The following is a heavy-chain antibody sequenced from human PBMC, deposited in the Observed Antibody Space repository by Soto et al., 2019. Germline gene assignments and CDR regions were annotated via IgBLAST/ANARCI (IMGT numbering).Heavy chain of an antibody. D-gene: IGHD3-10*01. CDR3: ARVMLKYYYGSGSSHPPVDY. J-gene: IGHJ4*02. V-gene: IGHV1-18*01. CDR1: GYTFTSYG. Sequence: GASVKVSCKASGYTFTSYGISWVRQAPGQGLEWMGWISAYNGNTNYAQKLQGRVTMTTDTSTSTAYMELRSLRSDDTAVYYCARVMLKYYYGSGSSHPPVDYWGQGTLVTVSS. CDR2: ISAYNGNT.